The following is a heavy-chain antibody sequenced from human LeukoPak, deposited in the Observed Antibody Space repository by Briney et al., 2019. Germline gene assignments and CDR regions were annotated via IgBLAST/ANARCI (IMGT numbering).Heavy chain of an antibody. Sequence: SETLSLTCTVSSGSISSYYWSWIRQPPGKGLEWIGYIHYSGSTNYNPSLKSRVTISVDTSKNQFSLKLSSVTAADTAVYYCVREVGATIDYWGQGTLLTVSS. CDR3: VREVGATIDY. V-gene: IGHV4-59*01. J-gene: IGHJ4*02. CDR1: SGSISSYY. D-gene: IGHD1-26*01. CDR2: IHYSGST.